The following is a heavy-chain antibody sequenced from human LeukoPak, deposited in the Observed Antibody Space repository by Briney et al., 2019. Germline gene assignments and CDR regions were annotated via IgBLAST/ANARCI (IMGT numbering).Heavy chain of an antibody. Sequence: PGGSLSLSCAASGFTFSSYAMSWVRQAPGKGLEWVSAISGSGGSTYYADSVKGRFTISRDNSKNTLYLQMNSLRAEDTAVYYCAKHGPKRWLRRRVDYWGQGTLVTVSS. J-gene: IGHJ4*02. V-gene: IGHV3-23*01. CDR3: AKHGPKRWLRRRVDY. CDR1: GFTFSSYA. D-gene: IGHD5-24*01. CDR2: ISGSGGST.